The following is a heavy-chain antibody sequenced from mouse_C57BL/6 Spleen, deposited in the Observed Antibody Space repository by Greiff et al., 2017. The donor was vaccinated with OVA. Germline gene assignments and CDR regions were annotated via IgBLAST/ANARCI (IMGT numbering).Heavy chain of an antibody. D-gene: IGHD1-1*01. CDR1: GFNIKDYY. CDR3: ARATVVGRDYAMDY. J-gene: IGHJ4*01. Sequence: EVKLMESGAELVKPGASVKLSCTASGFNIKDYYMHWVKQRTEQGLEWIGRIDPEDGETKYAPKFQGKATITADTSSNTAYLQLSSLTSEDTAVYYGARATVVGRDYAMDYWGQGTSVTVSS. V-gene: IGHV14-2*01. CDR2: IDPEDGET.